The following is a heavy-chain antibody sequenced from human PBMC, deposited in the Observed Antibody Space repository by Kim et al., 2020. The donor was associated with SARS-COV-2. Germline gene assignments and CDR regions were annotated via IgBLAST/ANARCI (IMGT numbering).Heavy chain of an antibody. CDR2: ISAYNGNT. CDR3: ARDLRRGGYSSGWYGY. Sequence: ASVKVSCKASGYTFTSYGISWVRQAPGQGLEWMGWISAYNGNTNYAQKLQGRVTMTTDTSTSTAYMELRSLRSDDTAVYYCARDLRRGGYSSGWYGYWGQGTLVTVSS. D-gene: IGHD6-19*01. CDR1: GYTFTSYG. V-gene: IGHV1-18*04. J-gene: IGHJ4*02.